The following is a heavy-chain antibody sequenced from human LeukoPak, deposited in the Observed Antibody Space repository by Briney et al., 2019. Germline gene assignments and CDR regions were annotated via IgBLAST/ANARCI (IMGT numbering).Heavy chain of an antibody. CDR3: ARVSYYYDSSGYYYFDY. CDR2: IYYSGST. D-gene: IGHD3-22*01. V-gene: IGHV4-30-4*01. Sequence: PSETLSLTCAVSGGSISSGDYYWSWIRQPPGKGLEWIGYIYYSGSTYYNPSLKSRVTISVDTSKNQFSLKLSSVTAADTAVYYCARVSYYYDSSGYYYFDYWGQGTLVTVSS. CDR1: GGSISSGDYY. J-gene: IGHJ4*02.